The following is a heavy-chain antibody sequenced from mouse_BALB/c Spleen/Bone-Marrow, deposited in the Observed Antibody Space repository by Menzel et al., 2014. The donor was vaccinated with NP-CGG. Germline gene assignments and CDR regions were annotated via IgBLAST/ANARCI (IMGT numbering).Heavy chain of an antibody. CDR2: ISSGGGST. J-gene: IGHJ4*01. CDR1: GFAFSSYD. CDR3: ARTTPYAMDY. Sequence: EVKLVESGGGLVKPGGSLKLSCAASGFAFSSYDMSWVRQTPEKRLEWVAYISSGGGSTYYPDTVKGRFTTSRDNAKNTLYLQMSSLKSEDTAMYYCARTTPYAMDYWGQGTSVTVSS. V-gene: IGHV5-12-1*01. D-gene: IGHD5-5*01.